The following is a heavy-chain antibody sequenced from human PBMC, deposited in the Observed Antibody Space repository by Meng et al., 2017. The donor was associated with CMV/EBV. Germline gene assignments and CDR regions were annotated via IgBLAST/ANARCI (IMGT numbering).Heavy chain of an antibody. CDR3: ARDGHLAQNYYGMDV. CDR1: GYTFTSYG. V-gene: IGHV1-18*01. Sequence: ASVKVSCKASGYTFTSYGISWVRQAPGQGLEWMGWISAYNGNTNYAQKLQGRVTMTTDTSTSTAYMELRSLRSEDTAVYYCARDGHLAQNYYGMDVWGQGTTVTVSS. D-gene: IGHD5-12*01. CDR2: ISAYNGNT. J-gene: IGHJ6*02.